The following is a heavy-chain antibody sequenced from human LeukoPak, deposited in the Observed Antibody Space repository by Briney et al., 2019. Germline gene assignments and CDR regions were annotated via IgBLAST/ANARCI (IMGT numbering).Heavy chain of an antibody. Sequence: GGSLRLSCAASGFTFSSYWMHWVRQAPGKGLLWVSRINSDGSSTSYADSVKGRFTISRDNAKNTLYLQMNSLRAEDTAVYYCARYDDYGDPRPDAFDIWGQGTMVTVSS. CDR2: INSDGSST. V-gene: IGHV3-74*01. CDR1: GFTFSSYW. CDR3: ARYDDYGDPRPDAFDI. D-gene: IGHD4-17*01. J-gene: IGHJ3*02.